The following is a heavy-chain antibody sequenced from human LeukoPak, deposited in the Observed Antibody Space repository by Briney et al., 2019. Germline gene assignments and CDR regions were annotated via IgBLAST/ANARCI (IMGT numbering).Heavy chain of an antibody. Sequence: GGSPRLSCAAAGFIFSNSAINWVRQAPGKGLEWVSFVSDSGGVTYYAASVKGRFTISRDNSMNIVNLQMNSLRAEDTAIYYCAKIRAYTYDSGLASWGQGTLVTVSS. CDR3: AKIRAYTYDSGLAS. CDR1: GFIFSNSA. D-gene: IGHD5-18*01. V-gene: IGHV3-23*01. CDR2: VSDSGGVT. J-gene: IGHJ4*02.